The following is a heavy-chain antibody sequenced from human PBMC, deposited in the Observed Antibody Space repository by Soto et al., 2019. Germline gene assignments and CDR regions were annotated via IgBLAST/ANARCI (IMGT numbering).Heavy chain of an antibody. Sequence: QVQLQESGPGLVKPSETLSLTCTVSGGSVSSGSYYWSWIRQPPGKGLEWIGYIYYSGSTNYNPSLKSRVTISVDTSKNQFSLKLSSVTAADTAVYYCARDGGEDYYDSSGYARGYWYFDLWGRGTPVTVSS. CDR1: GGSVSSGSYY. D-gene: IGHD3-22*01. CDR2: IYYSGST. J-gene: IGHJ2*01. CDR3: ARDGGEDYYDSSGYARGYWYFDL. V-gene: IGHV4-61*01.